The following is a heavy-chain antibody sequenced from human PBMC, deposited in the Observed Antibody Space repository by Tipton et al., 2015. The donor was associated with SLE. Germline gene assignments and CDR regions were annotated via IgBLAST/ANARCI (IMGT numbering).Heavy chain of an antibody. CDR2: ISGSGGST. V-gene: IGHV3-23*01. D-gene: IGHD3-22*01. CDR3: AKDGPPTYYYDSSGYYYLDY. J-gene: IGHJ4*02. CDR1: GFTFSSYA. Sequence: SLRLSCAASGFTFSSYAMSWVRQAPGKGLEWVSAISGSGGSTYCADSVKGRFTISRDNSRNTLYLQMNSLRAEDTAVYYCAKDGPPTYYYDSSGYYYLDYWGQGTLVTVSS.